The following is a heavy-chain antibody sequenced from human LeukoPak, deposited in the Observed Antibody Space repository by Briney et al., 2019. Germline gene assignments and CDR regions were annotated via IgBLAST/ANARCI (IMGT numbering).Heavy chain of an antibody. CDR1: GYSISSGYY. V-gene: IGHV4-38-2*02. J-gene: IGHJ3*02. Sequence: SETLSLTCTVSGYSISSGYYWGWIRQPPGKGLEWIGSIFHSGNTFYNPSLKSRVTISVDTSKNQFSLKLTSVTAADTAVYYCAKSNGYGLVDIWGQGTMVTVSS. CDR3: AKSNGYGLVDI. CDR2: IFHSGNT. D-gene: IGHD3-10*01.